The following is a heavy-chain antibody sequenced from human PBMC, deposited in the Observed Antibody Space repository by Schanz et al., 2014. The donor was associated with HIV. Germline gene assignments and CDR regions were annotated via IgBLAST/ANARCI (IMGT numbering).Heavy chain of an antibody. CDR1: EGTLSSNA. V-gene: IGHV1-18*01. Sequence: QVQLVQSGAEVKKPGSSVKVSCKASEGTLSSNAISWVRQAPGQGLEWMGWINTYNGNTNYAQKFQGRVTMTTDTSTTTAYMNLRSLRSDDTAVYYCARDFSGWTEFDYWGQGTLVTVSS. J-gene: IGHJ4*02. D-gene: IGHD6-19*01. CDR3: ARDFSGWTEFDY. CDR2: INTYNGNT.